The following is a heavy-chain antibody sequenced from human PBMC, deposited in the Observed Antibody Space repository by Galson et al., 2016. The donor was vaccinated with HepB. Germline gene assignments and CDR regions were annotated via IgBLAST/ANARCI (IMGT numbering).Heavy chain of an antibody. D-gene: IGHD3-16*01. CDR3: AKDLWGNYGGKTIEF. V-gene: IGHV3-30*18. J-gene: IGHJ4*02. Sequence: SLRLSCAASGFTFDNFDMHWVRQPPGKGLDWVAVISYDGSNKYYTDAVKGRFTISRDDSKNTLFLQMDSLRAEDTAVYYCAKDLWGNYGGKTIEFWGQGTLVTVSS. CDR2: ISYDGSNK. CDR1: GFTFDNFD.